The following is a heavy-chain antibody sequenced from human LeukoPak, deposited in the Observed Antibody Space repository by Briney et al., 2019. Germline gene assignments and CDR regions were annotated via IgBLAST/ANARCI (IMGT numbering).Heavy chain of an antibody. CDR1: GGSISSFY. CDR3: ATGGYQLLADAFEI. J-gene: IGHJ3*02. D-gene: IGHD2-2*01. CDR2: IYYSGSN. Sequence: PSETLSLTCTVSGGSISSFYWSWIRQPPGKGLEWIGYIYYSGSNNYNPSLKSRVTISVDTSKNQFSLKLSSVAAADTAVYYCATGGYQLLADAFEIWGQGTMVTVSS. V-gene: IGHV4-59*01.